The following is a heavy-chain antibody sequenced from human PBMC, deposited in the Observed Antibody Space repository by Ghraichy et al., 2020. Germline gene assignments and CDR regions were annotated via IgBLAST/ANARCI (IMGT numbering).Heavy chain of an antibody. CDR1: GGSISSYY. V-gene: IGHV4-59*08. Sequence: SETLSLTCTVSGGSISSYYWSWIRQPPGKGLEWIGYIYYSGSTNYNPSLKSRVTISVDTSKNQFSLKLSSVTAADTAVYYCARLGGSYWSEASGGWFDPWGQGTLVTVSS. J-gene: IGHJ5*02. CDR3: ARLGGSYWSEASGGWFDP. CDR2: IYYSGST. D-gene: IGHD1-26*01.